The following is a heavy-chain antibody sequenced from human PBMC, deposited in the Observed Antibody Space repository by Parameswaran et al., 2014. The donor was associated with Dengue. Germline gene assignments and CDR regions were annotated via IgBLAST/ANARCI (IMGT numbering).Heavy chain of an antibody. CDR3: AKTYTSGGE. CDR2: ISDSGGST. D-gene: IGHD6-19*01. J-gene: IGHJ4*02. V-gene: IGHV3-23*01. Sequence: WIRQPPGKGLEWVSSISDSGGSTYYADSVKGRFTISRDNSKNTLYLQMNSLRAEDTAVYYCAKTYTSGGEWGQGTLVTVSS.